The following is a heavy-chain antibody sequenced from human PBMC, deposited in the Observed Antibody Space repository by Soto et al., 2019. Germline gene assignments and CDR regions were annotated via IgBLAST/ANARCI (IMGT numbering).Heavy chain of an antibody. CDR1: AFTFSNAW. V-gene: IGHV3-15*07. J-gene: IGHJ4*02. CDR3: TTANYDFWTAYLPDY. Sequence: GSLRLSCASSAFTFSNAWMNWVRQAPGKGLEWVGRIKSKTDGGTTDYAAPVKGRFTISRDDSKNTLYLQMNSLKTEDTAVYYCTTANYDFWTAYLPDYWGQGSLVTVSS. CDR2: IKSKTDGGTT. D-gene: IGHD3-3*01.